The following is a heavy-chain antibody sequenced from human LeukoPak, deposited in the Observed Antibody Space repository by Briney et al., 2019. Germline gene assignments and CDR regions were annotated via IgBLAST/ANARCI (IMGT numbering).Heavy chain of an antibody. Sequence: SETLSLTCAVYGGSFSGYYWSWIRQPPGKGLEWIGEINHSGSTNYNPSLKSRVTISVDTSKNQFSLKLSSVTAADTAVYYCARVAPTMVRGVIYGFDPWGQGTLVTVSS. J-gene: IGHJ5*02. V-gene: IGHV4-34*01. D-gene: IGHD3-10*01. CDR3: ARVAPTMVRGVIYGFDP. CDR1: GGSFSGYY. CDR2: INHSGST.